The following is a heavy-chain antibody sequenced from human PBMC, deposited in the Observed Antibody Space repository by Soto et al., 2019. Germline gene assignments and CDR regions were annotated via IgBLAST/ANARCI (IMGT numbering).Heavy chain of an antibody. D-gene: IGHD6-19*01. CDR2: IYYSGIT. J-gene: IGHJ5*02. CDR1: GGSISTNY. V-gene: IGHV4-59*08. CDR3: ARRYSSGRFDP. Sequence: QVQLQESGPGLVKPSETLSLTCSVSGGSISTNYWSWIRQAPGKGLEWIGYIYYSGITNYNPSLKSRVTISVDTSKNQFSLKLSSVTAADTAVYYCARRYSSGRFDPWGQGTLVTVSS.